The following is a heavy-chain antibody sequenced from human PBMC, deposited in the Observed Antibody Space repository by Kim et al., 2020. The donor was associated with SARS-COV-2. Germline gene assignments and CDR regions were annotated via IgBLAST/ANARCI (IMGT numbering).Heavy chain of an antibody. CDR3: ARAFGDY. J-gene: IGHJ4*02. Sequence: SETLSLICTVSGGSISSYYWSWIRQPPGKGLEWIGYIYYSGSTNYNPSLKSRVTISVDTSKNQFSLKLSSVTAADTAVYYCARAFGDYWGQGTLVTVSS. D-gene: IGHD3-16*01. CDR2: IYYSGST. CDR1: GGSISSYY. V-gene: IGHV4-59*01.